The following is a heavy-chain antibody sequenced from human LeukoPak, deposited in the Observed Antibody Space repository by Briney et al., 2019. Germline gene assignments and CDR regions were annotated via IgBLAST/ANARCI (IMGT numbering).Heavy chain of an antibody. CDR3: ARGSSYYDILTGNFDY. D-gene: IGHD3-9*01. J-gene: IGHJ4*02. CDR1: GFTFSSYE. Sequence: GGSLRLSCAASGFTFSSYEMNWVRQAPGMGLEWVSYISSSGSTIYYADSVKGRFTISRDNAKNSLYLQMNSLRAEDTAVYYCARGSSYYDILTGNFDYWGQGTLVTVSS. V-gene: IGHV3-48*03. CDR2: ISSSGSTI.